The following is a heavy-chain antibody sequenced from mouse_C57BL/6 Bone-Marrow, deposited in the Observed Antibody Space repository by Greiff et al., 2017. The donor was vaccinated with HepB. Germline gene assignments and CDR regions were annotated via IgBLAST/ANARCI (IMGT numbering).Heavy chain of an antibody. J-gene: IGHJ1*03. CDR2: ISSGSSTN. V-gene: IGHV5-17*01. CDR1: GFTFSDYG. CDR3: ARQNGYWYFDV. Sequence: DVQLVESGGGLVKPGGSLKLSCAASGFTFSDYGMHWVRQAPEKGLEWVAYISSGSSTNYYADTVKGRFTISRDNAKNTLFLQMTSLRSEDTAMYYCARQNGYWYFDVWGTGTTVTVSS.